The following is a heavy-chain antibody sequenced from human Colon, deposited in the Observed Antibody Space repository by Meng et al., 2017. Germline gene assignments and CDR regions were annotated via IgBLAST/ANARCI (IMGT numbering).Heavy chain of an antibody. Sequence: QVQLQRSGPGRVKPSQTLSLTFFLPGGSASSNTAAWNWIRQSPSGGLEWLGRTYYRSKWYNEYAVSVKSRMTFNADTSKNPVSLQVNSVTPEETAAYYCARDHGYSYGLPLDYWGQGILVTVSS. V-gene: IGHV6-1*01. D-gene: IGHD5-18*01. CDR2: TYYRSKWYN. CDR3: ARDHGYSYGLPLDY. CDR1: GGSASSNTAA. J-gene: IGHJ4*02.